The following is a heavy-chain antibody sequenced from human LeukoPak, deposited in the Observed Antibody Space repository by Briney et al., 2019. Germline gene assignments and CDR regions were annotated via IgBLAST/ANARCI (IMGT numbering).Heavy chain of an antibody. Sequence: QPGGSLRLSCAAYGFTFSSYAMSWVRQAPGKGLEWVSAISGRGGSTYYADSVKGRFTISRDNSKNTLYLQMNSLRAEDTAVYYCAKPPYYYDSSGFAFDIWGQGTMVTVSS. J-gene: IGHJ3*02. CDR2: ISGRGGST. D-gene: IGHD3-22*01. CDR3: AKPPYYYDSSGFAFDI. V-gene: IGHV3-23*01. CDR1: GFTFSSYA.